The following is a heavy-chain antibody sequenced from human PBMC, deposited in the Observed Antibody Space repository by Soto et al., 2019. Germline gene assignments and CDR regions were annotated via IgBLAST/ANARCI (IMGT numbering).Heavy chain of an antibody. Sequence: SQTLSLTCSISGASFSSTSMSCNCIRQSPSRGLEWLGRTYYRSKWYNDYAPSVKSRMTINPDTSKNQFSLQLNSVTPEDTAVYYCARDFGSGWYRYSFDSWGQGTLVTVSS. D-gene: IGHD6-19*01. V-gene: IGHV6-1*01. CDR1: GASFSSTSMS. CDR2: TYYRSKWYN. J-gene: IGHJ4*02. CDR3: ARDFGSGWYRYSFDS.